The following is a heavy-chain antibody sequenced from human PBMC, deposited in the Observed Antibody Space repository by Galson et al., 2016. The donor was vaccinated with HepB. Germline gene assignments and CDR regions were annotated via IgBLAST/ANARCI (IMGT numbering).Heavy chain of an antibody. CDR1: GFIFSQYA. CDR3: AKVGDAPYYYHYYYMDV. CDR2: ITGSGHST. Sequence: SLRLSCAASGFIFSQYALNWVRQAPGKGLESVSGITGSGHSTHYADSVKGRFTISRDRSKNTLYLQMNSLRAEDTAVYYCAKVGDAPYYYHYYYMDVGGKGTTVTVSS. J-gene: IGHJ6*03. V-gene: IGHV3-23*01. D-gene: IGHD3-16*01.